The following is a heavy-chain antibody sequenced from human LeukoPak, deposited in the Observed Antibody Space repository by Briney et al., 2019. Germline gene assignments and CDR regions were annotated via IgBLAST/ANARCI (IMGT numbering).Heavy chain of an antibody. J-gene: IGHJ4*02. CDR3: ATDTPEMATVGTSY. CDR1: GYTLTELS. D-gene: IGHD5-24*01. CDR2: FDPEDGET. V-gene: IGHV1-24*01. Sequence: ASVKVSCKVSGYTLTELSMHWVRQAPGKGLEWMGGFDPEDGETIYAQKFQGRVTMTEDTSTDTAYMELSSLRSEDTAVYYCATDTPEMATVGTSYWGQGTLVTVSS.